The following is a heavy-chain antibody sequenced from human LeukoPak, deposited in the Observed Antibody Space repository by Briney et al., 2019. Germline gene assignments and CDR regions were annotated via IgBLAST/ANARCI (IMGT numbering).Heavy chain of an antibody. CDR3: ARVSASYPPDY. CDR1: GGSFIGFH. J-gene: IGHJ4*02. D-gene: IGHD3-10*01. CDR2: INHSGST. Sequence: SETLSLTCAVYGGSFIGFHWNWIRQPPGKGLEWIGDINHSGSTNYNPSLTSRVTISVDPSKNQFSLNLSSVTAADTAVYYCARVSASYPPDYWGQGTLVTVSS. V-gene: IGHV4-34*01.